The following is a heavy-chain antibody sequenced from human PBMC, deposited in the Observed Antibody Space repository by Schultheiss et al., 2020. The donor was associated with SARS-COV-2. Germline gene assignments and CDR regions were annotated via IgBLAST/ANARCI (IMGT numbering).Heavy chain of an antibody. CDR1: GGSISSSSYY. Sequence: SETLSLTCTVSGGSISSSSYYWGWIRQPPGKGLEWIGSIYYSGSTYYNPSLKSRVTISVDTSKNQFSLKLSSVTAADTAVYYCARYSYGGLFDYWGQGTLVTVSS. CDR3: ARYSYGGLFDY. V-gene: IGHV4-39*01. CDR2: IYYSGST. D-gene: IGHD5-18*01. J-gene: IGHJ4*02.